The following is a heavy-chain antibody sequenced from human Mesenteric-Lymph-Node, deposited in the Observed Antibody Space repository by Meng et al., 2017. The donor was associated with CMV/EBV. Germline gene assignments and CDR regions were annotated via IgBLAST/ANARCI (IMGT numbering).Heavy chain of an antibody. Sequence: GGSLRLSCAASGFTFSDYYMSWIRQAPGKGLEWVSYISSSGSTIYYADSVKGRFTISRDNAKNSLYLQMNSLRAEDTAVYYCARDYGSGSYYGYYYYGMDVWGQGTTVTVSS. D-gene: IGHD3-10*01. CDR2: ISSSGSTI. J-gene: IGHJ6*02. V-gene: IGHV3-11*01. CDR3: ARDYGSGSYYGYYYYGMDV. CDR1: GFTFSDYY.